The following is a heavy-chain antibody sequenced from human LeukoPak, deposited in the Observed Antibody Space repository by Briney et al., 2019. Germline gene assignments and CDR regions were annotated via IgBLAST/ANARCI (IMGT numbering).Heavy chain of an antibody. J-gene: IGHJ6*03. Sequence: PSETLSLTCAVYGGSFSGYYWSWIRQPPGKGLEWIGYIYYSGSTNYNPSLKSRVTISVDTSKNQFSLKLSSVTAADTAVYYCARGPDYRGYYYYMDVWGKGTTVTVSS. CDR2: IYYSGST. CDR1: GGSFSGYY. V-gene: IGHV4-59*01. CDR3: ARGPDYRGYYYYMDV. D-gene: IGHD4-11*01.